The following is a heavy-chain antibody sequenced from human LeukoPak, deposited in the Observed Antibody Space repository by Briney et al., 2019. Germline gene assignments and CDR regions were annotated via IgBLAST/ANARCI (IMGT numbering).Heavy chain of an antibody. D-gene: IGHD3-3*01. Sequence: PGGSLRLSCAASGFTFSSYSMNWVRQAPGKGLEWVSAISGSGGSTYYADSVKGRFTISRDNSKNTLYLQMNSLRAEDTAVYYCANPNYDFWSGDINWFDPWGQGTLVTVSS. J-gene: IGHJ5*02. CDR1: GFTFSSYS. V-gene: IGHV3-23*01. CDR3: ANPNYDFWSGDINWFDP. CDR2: ISGSGGST.